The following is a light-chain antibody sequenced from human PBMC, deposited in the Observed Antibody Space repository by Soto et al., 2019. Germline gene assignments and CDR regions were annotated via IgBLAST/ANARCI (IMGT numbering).Light chain of an antibody. Sequence: IQMTPSPSSLSVSVGARVTITCRASQSISIYGNWYQQKSGRAPKLLIYTASSLQSGVPSRFSGSGSGTDFTLTISGLQPEDFATYYCQQYDTLPPFGQGTRLEIE. CDR1: QSISIY. CDR2: TAS. V-gene: IGKV1-39*01. CDR3: QQYDTLPP. J-gene: IGKJ5*01.